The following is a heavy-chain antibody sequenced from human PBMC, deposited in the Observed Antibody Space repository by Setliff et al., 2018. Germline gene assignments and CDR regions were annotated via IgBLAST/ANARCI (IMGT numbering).Heavy chain of an antibody. CDR2: FDPEDEET. CDR1: GYTLTELS. CDR3: ATNSGGNTIDAFDI. Sequence: ASVKVSCKVSGYTLTELSRHWVRQAPGKGLEWMGGFDPEDEETIYAQKFQGRVTMTEDTSTDTAYMELSSLRSEDTAVYYCATNSGGNTIDAFDIWGQGTMVTVSS. J-gene: IGHJ3*02. V-gene: IGHV1-24*01. D-gene: IGHD2-15*01.